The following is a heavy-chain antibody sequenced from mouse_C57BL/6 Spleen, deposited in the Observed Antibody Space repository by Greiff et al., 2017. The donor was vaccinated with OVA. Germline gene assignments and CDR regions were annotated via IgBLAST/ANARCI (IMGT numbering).Heavy chain of an antibody. CDR3: ARCGSSNEGWYFDV. Sequence: VQLQQSGAELVRPGTSVKVSCKASGYAFTNYLIEWVKQRPGQGLEWIGVINPGSGGTNYNEKFKGKATLTADKSSSTAYMQLSSLTSEDSAVYFCARCGSSNEGWYFDVWGTGTTVTVSS. J-gene: IGHJ1*03. V-gene: IGHV1-54*01. CDR2: INPGSGGT. D-gene: IGHD1-1*01. CDR1: GYAFTNYL.